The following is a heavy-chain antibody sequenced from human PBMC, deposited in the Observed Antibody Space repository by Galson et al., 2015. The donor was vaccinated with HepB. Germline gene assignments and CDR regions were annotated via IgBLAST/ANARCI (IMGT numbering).Heavy chain of an antibody. Sequence: SLRLSCATSGFTFSNYAMNWVRQAPGKGLDWVSGIGDSGDLTYYADSVKGRFTISRDNSKNTLYLQMNSLGADDTAVYYCARAVGAVVVRAYFDYWGQGTLVTVSS. CDR3: ARAVGAVVVRAYFDY. CDR1: GFTFSNYA. D-gene: IGHD3-10*01. J-gene: IGHJ4*02. CDR2: IGDSGDLT. V-gene: IGHV3-23*01.